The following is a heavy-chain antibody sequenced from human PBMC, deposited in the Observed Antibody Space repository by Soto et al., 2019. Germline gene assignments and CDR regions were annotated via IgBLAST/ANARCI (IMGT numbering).Heavy chain of an antibody. Sequence: QVQLQESGPGLVKPSQTLSLTCTVSGGPISSGGYYWSWIRQHPGKGLEWIGYIYYSGSTYYNPSLKSRVTISVDTSKNQFSLKLSSVTAADTAVYYCARGYGGRYYYYGMDVWGQGTTVTVSS. D-gene: IGHD2-15*01. CDR3: ARGYGGRYYYYGMDV. V-gene: IGHV4-31*03. CDR2: IYYSGST. J-gene: IGHJ6*02. CDR1: GGPISSGGYY.